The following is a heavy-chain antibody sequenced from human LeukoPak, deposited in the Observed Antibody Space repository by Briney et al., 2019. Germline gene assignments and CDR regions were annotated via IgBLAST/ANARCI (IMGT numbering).Heavy chain of an antibody. J-gene: IGHJ3*02. Sequence: GGSLRLSCAASGFTFSSYSMNWVRQAPGKGLEWVSSISSSSSYICYADSVKGRFTISRDNAKNSLYLQMNSLRAEDTAVYYCASDQAATDAFDIWGQGTMVTVSS. CDR3: ASDQAATDAFDI. D-gene: IGHD6-13*01. CDR1: GFTFSSYS. CDR2: ISSSSSYI. V-gene: IGHV3-21*01.